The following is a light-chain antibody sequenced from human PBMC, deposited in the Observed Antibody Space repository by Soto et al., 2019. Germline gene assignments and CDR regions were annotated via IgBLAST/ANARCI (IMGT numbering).Light chain of an antibody. CDR2: EVN. J-gene: IGLJ1*01. CDR3: RSYTSSSTYV. Sequence: SALTQPASVSGSPGQSITISCTGTSSNVGSYKLVSWYQQHPGKAPKLMIFEVNKRPSGVSNRFSGSKSGNTASLTISGLQAEDEADYYCRSYTSSSTYVFGPGSKVTVL. V-gene: IGLV2-14*02. CDR1: SSNVGSYKL.